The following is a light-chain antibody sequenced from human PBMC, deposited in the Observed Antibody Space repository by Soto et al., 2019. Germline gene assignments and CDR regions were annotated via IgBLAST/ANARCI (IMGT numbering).Light chain of an antibody. CDR3: QQYNSYSLT. Sequence: DIQMTQSPSTLSASVGDRVTITCRASQSISSWLAWYQQKPGKAPKLLIYDASSLESGVPSKFSDSGSGTEFTLTISILQPDDFATYYCQQYNSYSLTFGGGTKVDIK. V-gene: IGKV1-5*01. CDR2: DAS. J-gene: IGKJ4*01. CDR1: QSISSW.